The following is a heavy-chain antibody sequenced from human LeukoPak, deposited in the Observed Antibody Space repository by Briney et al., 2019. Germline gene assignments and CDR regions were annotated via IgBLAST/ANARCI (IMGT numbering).Heavy chain of an antibody. D-gene: IGHD1-26*01. J-gene: IGHJ4*02. CDR2: ISSSGSTI. CDR3: ARVWVGATDY. V-gene: IGHV3-48*03. CDR1: GFTFSSYE. Sequence: GGSLRLSCAASGFTFSSYEMNWVRQAPGKGLEWVSCISSSGSTIYYADSVKGRFTISRDNAKNSLYLQMNSLRAEDTAVYYCARVWVGATDYWGQGTLVTVSS.